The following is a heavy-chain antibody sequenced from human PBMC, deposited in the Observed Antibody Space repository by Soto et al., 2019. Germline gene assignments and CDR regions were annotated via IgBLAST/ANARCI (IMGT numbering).Heavy chain of an antibody. D-gene: IGHD2-15*01. V-gene: IGHV4-59*08. CDR3: ARRYGGSIDY. J-gene: IGHJ4*02. Sequence: LSDTCSVADGSISSYYWSCIRQPPGKGLEWIGYIYYSGSTNYNPSLKSRVTISVDTSKNQFSLKLSSVTAADTAVYYCARRYGGSIDYWGQGTLVTVSS. CDR2: IYYSGST. CDR1: DGSISSYY.